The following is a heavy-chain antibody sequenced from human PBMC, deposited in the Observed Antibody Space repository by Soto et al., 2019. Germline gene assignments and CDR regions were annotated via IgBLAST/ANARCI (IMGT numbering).Heavy chain of an antibody. CDR1: GGSLSGYY. D-gene: IGHD5-12*01. J-gene: IGHJ4*02. CDR3: ARGQEGVVATH. V-gene: IGHV4-34*01. CDR2: IKDGGRT. Sequence: QVQLQQWGAGLLKPSETLSLNCAVNGGSLSGYYWSWIRQPPGKGLEWIGEIKDGGRTNYNPSLKSRATISSDTSNNQFSLRLYSVTDADTGVYYCARGQEGVVATHWDQGTLVTVSS.